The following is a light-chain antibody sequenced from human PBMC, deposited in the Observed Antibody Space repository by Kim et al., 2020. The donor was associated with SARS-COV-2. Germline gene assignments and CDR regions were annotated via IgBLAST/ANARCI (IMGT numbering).Light chain of an antibody. Sequence: EIVLTQSPGTQSLSPGERATLSCRASQSVTSNYLAWYQQKPGQAPRLLIFDASSRATGVPDRFSGSGSGTDFTLTISRLEPEDFAVYYCHQYGTSPQTFGQGTKVDI. CDR2: DAS. J-gene: IGKJ1*01. CDR3: HQYGTSPQT. V-gene: IGKV3-20*01. CDR1: QSVTSNY.